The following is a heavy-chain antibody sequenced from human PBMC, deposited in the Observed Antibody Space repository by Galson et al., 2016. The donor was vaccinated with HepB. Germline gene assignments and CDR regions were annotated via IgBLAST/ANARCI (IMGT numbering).Heavy chain of an antibody. CDR3: VKHHMPLVGKWAFDI. J-gene: IGHJ3*02. V-gene: IGHV3-64D*06. CDR2: ISRNGSMT. Sequence: SLRLSCAASGFTFRNYAIHWVRQAPGKGLEYVSAISRNGSMTFYADSVKGRFTISRDNSKSTLYLQMSSLTHEDTAMYYCVKHHMPLVGKWAFDIWGQGTLVLVSS. D-gene: IGHD1-26*01. CDR1: GFTFRNYA.